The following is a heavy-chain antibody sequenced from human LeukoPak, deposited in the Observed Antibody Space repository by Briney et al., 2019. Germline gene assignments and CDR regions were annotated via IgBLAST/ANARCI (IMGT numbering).Heavy chain of an antibody. CDR1: GGSISSYY. Sequence: SETLSLTCTVTGGSISSYYWSWIRQPPGKGLEWIGYIYYSGSTNYNPSLKSRVTISVDTSKNQFSLKLSSVTAADTAVYYCARHVESRYFVWLDYYFDYWGQGTLVTVSS. V-gene: IGHV4-59*08. J-gene: IGHJ4*02. CDR3: ARHVESRYFVWLDYYFDY. D-gene: IGHD3-9*01. CDR2: IYYSGST.